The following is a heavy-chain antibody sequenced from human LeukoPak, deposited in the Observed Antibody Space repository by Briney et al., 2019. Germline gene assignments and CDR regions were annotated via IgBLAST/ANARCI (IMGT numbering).Heavy chain of an antibody. CDR1: GGSTSSYY. J-gene: IGHJ4*02. CDR3: ARNQGSGWYDY. D-gene: IGHD6-19*01. Sequence: SETLSLTCTVSGGSTSSYYWSWIRQPPGKGLEWIGYIYYSGSTNYNPSLKSRVTISVDTSKNQFSLKLSSVTAADTAVYYCARNQGSGWYDYWGQGTLVTVSS. CDR2: IYYSGST. V-gene: IGHV4-59*01.